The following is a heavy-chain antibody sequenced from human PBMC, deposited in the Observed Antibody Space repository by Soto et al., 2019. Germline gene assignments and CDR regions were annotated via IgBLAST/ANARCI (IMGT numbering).Heavy chain of an antibody. CDR1: GFTFSSYA. CDR3: ARDFMPYCSSTSCSPAGY. J-gene: IGHJ4*02. V-gene: IGHV3-30-3*01. D-gene: IGHD2-2*01. CDR2: ISYDGSNK. Sequence: GGSLRLSCAASGFTFSSYAMHWVRQAPGKGLEWVAVISYDGSNKYYADSVKGRFTISRDNSKNTLYLQMNSLRAEDTAVYYCARDFMPYCSSTSCSPAGYWGQGTLVTVSS.